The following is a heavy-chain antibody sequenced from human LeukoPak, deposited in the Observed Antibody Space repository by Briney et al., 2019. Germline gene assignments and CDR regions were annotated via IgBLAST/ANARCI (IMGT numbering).Heavy chain of an antibody. CDR1: GGSFSGYY. D-gene: IGHD5-24*01. Sequence: PSETLSLTCAVYGGSFSGYYWSWIRQPPGKGLEWIGEINHSGSTNYNPSLKSRVTISVDTSKNQFSLKLSSVTAADTAVYYCARRRQERWLRYFDYWGQGTLVTVSS. CDR2: INHSGST. J-gene: IGHJ4*02. CDR3: ARRRQERWLRYFDY. V-gene: IGHV4-34*01.